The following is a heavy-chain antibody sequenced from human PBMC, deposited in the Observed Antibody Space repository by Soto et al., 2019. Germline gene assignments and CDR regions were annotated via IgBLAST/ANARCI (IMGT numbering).Heavy chain of an antibody. CDR3: ARVRAPADWIDT. J-gene: IGHJ5*02. CDR2: VHPETGST. D-gene: IGHD4-17*01. V-gene: IGHV1-8*02. Sequence: ASVKVSCKGSGYSFRSYDITWVRQAPGQGLEWMGWVHPETGSTGYAQRFQGRVSMTSDTSRNTTYMELSDLRVEDTAVYYCARVRAPADWIDTWGQGTLVTVSS. CDR1: GYSFRSYD.